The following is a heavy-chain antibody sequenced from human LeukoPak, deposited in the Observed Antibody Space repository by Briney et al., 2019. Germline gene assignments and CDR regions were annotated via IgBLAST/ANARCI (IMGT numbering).Heavy chain of an antibody. CDR3: ARKDRPNWNKDWFDP. J-gene: IGHJ5*02. CDR1: GGSISSSNW. V-gene: IGHV4-4*02. CDR2: IYHSGST. D-gene: IGHD1-1*01. Sequence: PSGTLSLTCAVSGGSISSSNWWSWVRQPPGKGLEWIGEIYHSGSTNYDPSLKSRVTISVDKSKNQFSLKLSSVTAADTAVYYCARKDRPNWNKDWFDPWGQGTLVTVSS.